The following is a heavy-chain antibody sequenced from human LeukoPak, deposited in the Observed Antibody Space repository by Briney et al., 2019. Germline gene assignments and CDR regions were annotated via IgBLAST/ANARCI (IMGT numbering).Heavy chain of an antibody. CDR2: IYSGGST. Sequence: PGGSLRLSCAASGFTFSSYGVHWVRQAPGKGLEWVSVIYSGGSTYYADSVKGRFTISRDNSKNTLYLQMNSLRAEDTAVYYCARVAGWIYYFDYWGQGTLVTVSS. D-gene: IGHD2-2*03. V-gene: IGHV3-53*01. CDR1: GFTFSSYG. J-gene: IGHJ4*02. CDR3: ARVAGWIYYFDY.